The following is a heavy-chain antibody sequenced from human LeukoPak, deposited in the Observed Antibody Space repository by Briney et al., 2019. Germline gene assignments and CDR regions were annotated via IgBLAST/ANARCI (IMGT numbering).Heavy chain of an antibody. CDR2: IYSGGST. Sequence: GGSPRLSCAASGFTVSSNYMSWVRQAPGKGLEWVSVIYSGGSTYYADSVKGRFTISRDNSKNTLYLQMNSLRAEDTAVYYCARDASLGYYDSSGYYVRMDWYFDLWGRGTLVTVSS. V-gene: IGHV3-66*01. D-gene: IGHD3-22*01. CDR1: GFTVSSNY. CDR3: ARDASLGYYDSSGYYVRMDWYFDL. J-gene: IGHJ2*01.